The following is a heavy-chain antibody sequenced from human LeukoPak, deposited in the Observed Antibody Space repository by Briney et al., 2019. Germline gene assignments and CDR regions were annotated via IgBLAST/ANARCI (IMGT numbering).Heavy chain of an antibody. Sequence: GGSLRLSCAVSGFTFSSYSMNWVRQAPGKGLEWVAYITSRSSPIYYADSVKGRFTISRDNAKNSLYLQMNSLRAEDTAVYYCAELGITMIGGVWGKGTTVTISS. D-gene: IGHD3-10*02. CDR3: AELGITMIGGV. J-gene: IGHJ6*04. CDR2: ITSRSSPI. CDR1: GFTFSSYS. V-gene: IGHV3-48*01.